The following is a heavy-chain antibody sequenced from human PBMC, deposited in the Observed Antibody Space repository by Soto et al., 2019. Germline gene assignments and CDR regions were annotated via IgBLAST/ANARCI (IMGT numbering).Heavy chain of an antibody. CDR3: ARVGKQYCSGGSCYGY. CDR1: GGSISSGGYY. V-gene: IGHV4-31*03. CDR2: IYYSGST. Sequence: LSLTCTVSGGSISSGGYYWSWIRQHPGKGLEWIGYIYYSGSTYYNPSLKSRVTISVDTSKNQFSLKLSSVTAADTAVYYCARVGKQYCSGGSCYGYWGQGTLVTVSS. J-gene: IGHJ4*02. D-gene: IGHD2-15*01.